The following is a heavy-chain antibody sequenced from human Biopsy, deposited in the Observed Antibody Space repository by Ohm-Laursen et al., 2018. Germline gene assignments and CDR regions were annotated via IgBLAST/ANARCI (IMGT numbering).Heavy chain of an antibody. CDR3: ARHPTGFWFDP. Sequence: SQTLSLTCTVFGDSVSSTFSYWGWVRQAPGKGLEWIQSLYHSASTYYNPSLQSRVTMSVDTSKNQFSLNLTSVTAADTAVYYCARHPTGFWFDPWGQGTLVIVSS. V-gene: IGHV4-39*01. CDR2: LYHSAST. CDR1: GDSVSSTFSY. J-gene: IGHJ5*02.